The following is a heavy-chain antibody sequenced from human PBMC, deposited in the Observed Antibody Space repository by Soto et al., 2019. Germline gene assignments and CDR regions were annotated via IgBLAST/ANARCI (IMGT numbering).Heavy chain of an antibody. D-gene: IGHD2-2*01. J-gene: IGHJ4*02. V-gene: IGHV1-2*02. CDR2: INPNSGGT. CDR1: GYTFTCYY. Sequence: SAKVSCKASGYTFTCYYMHWVRQAPGQGREWMGWINPNSGGTNYAQKFQGRVTMTRDTSISTAYMELSRLRSDDTTVYYRARVECSSTSCPPGYWAQGTLLTASS. CDR3: ARVECSSTSCPPGY.